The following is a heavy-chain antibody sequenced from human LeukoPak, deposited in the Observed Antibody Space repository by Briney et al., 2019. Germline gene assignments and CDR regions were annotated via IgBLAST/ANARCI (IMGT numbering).Heavy chain of an antibody. CDR1: GGSISSGGYS. D-gene: IGHD1-1*01. CDR2: IYHSGST. Sequence: LSLTCAVSGGSISSGGYSWSWIRQPPGKGLEWIGYIYHSGSTYYNPSLKGRVTISVDRSKNQFSLKLSSVTAADTAVYYCARATGEYYFDYWGQGTLVTVSS. V-gene: IGHV4-30-2*01. J-gene: IGHJ4*02. CDR3: ARATGEYYFDY.